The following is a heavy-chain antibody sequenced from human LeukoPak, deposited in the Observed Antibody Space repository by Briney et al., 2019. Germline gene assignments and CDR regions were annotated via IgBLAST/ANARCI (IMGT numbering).Heavy chain of an antibody. CDR3: ARQSISMIDWFDP. J-gene: IGHJ5*02. CDR2: IYPGDSDT. D-gene: IGHD3-3*02. Sequence: GAPLEISFKGSGYRFTSYWNGWVRPMPGKSPEWMGIIYPGDSDTKYSPYFQGQVTITADKSISTAYLQWSSLKASDTAMYYCARQSISMIDWFDPWGQGTLVTVSS. CDR1: GYRFTSYW. V-gene: IGHV5-51*01.